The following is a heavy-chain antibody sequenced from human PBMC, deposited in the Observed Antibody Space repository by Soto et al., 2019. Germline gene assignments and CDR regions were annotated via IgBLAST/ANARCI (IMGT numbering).Heavy chain of an antibody. Sequence: QVQLVESGGGVVQPGRSLRLSCAASGFTFSSYGMHWVRQAPGKGLEWGAVISYDGINKYYADSVTGRFTISRDNSKNTQYLQMNSLRAEDTAVYYCAKDECSGGRCYPFDYWGQGTLVTVSS. CDR1: GFTFSSYG. D-gene: IGHD2-15*01. CDR2: ISYDGINK. J-gene: IGHJ4*02. CDR3: AKDECSGGRCYPFDY. V-gene: IGHV3-30*18.